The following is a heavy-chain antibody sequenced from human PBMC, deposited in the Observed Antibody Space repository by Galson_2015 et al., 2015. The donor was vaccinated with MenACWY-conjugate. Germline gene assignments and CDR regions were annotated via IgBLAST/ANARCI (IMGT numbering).Heavy chain of an antibody. CDR3: ARLPTWGSSFGYFDY. D-gene: IGHD7-27*01. CDR2: IRDTGSL. V-gene: IGHV4-59*08. CDR1: GASISSHH. Sequence: QVQLQESGPGLVKPSETLSLTCTVSGASISSHHWSWFRQPPGKGLEWIAYIRDTGSLKDNPSLKSRVTMSADKSNNQFSLRLISVTAADTAVYYCARLPTWGSSFGYFDYWGQGILVAVSS. J-gene: IGHJ4*02.